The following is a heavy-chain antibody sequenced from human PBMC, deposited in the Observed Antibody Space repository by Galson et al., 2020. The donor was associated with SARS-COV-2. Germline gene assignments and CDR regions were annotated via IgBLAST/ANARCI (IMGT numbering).Heavy chain of an antibody. J-gene: IGHJ6*02. D-gene: IGHD2-21*01. CDR2: IHSSGST. CDR3: ARWANCGGDCQDYYGMDV. CDR1: GGSISSGDYY. Sequence: SETLSLTCTVSGGSISSGDYYWSWIRQPPGKGLEWIGYIHSSGSTYYNPSLKSRVTISVDTSKNQFSLKLSSVTAADTAVYYCARWANCGGDCQDYYGMDVWGQWTTVTVSS. V-gene: IGHV4-30-4*01.